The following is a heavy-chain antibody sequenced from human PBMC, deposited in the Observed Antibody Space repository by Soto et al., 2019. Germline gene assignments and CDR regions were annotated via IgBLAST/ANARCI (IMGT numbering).Heavy chain of an antibody. J-gene: IGHJ4*02. CDR2: IIPMLEIT. D-gene: IGHD5-12*01. Sequence: GHSVKLSRKASAGTFSNHIITWVRQAPGQGPEWMGRIIPMLEITNYAQKFQGRVTITADKSTTTAYMEVTSLRSEDTAVYYCVRDSSGGRVFSGRDVIDSWAQGNLVTVSS. CDR1: AGTFSNHI. V-gene: IGHV1-69*04. CDR3: VRDSSGGRVFSGRDVIDS.